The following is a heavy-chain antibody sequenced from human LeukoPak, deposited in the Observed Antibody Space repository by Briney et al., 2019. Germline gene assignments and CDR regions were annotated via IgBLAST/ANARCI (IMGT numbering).Heavy chain of an antibody. CDR1: GGSISSYY. V-gene: IGHV4-59*01. CDR2: IYYSGST. D-gene: IGHD1-26*01. CDR3: ARAWGLSDAFDI. Sequence: SETLSLTFTVSGGSISSYYWSWIRQPPGKGLEWIGYIYYSGSTNYNPSLKSRVTISVDTSKNQFSLKLSSVTAADTAVYYCARAWGLSDAFDICGQGTMVTVSS. J-gene: IGHJ3*02.